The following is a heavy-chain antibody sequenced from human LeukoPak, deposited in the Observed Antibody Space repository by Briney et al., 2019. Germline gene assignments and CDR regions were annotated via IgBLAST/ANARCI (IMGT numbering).Heavy chain of an antibody. CDR1: GGPSNNYY. CDR3: ARESGYYYDTSGYTFDY. Sequence: SETLSLTCTVSGGPSNNYYWSWIRQSAGKGLEWIGRIYTSGSTNYNPSLKSRVSMSVDTSKNQFSLRLRSVTAADTAVYYCARESGYYYDTSGYTFDYWGQGILVTVSS. D-gene: IGHD3-22*01. J-gene: IGHJ4*02. V-gene: IGHV4-4*07. CDR2: IYTSGST.